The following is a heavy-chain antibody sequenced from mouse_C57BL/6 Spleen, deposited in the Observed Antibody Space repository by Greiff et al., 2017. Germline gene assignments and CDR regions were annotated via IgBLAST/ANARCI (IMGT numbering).Heavy chain of an antibody. J-gene: IGHJ2*01. CDR3: ARGGDITTVVATD. CDR1: GYAFSSSW. V-gene: IGHV1-82*01. Sequence: QVQLQQSGPELVKPGASVKISCKASGYAFSSSWMNWVKQRPGKGLEWIGRIYPGDGDTNYNGKFKGKATLTADKSSSTAYMQLSSLTSEDSAVYYCARGGDITTVVATDGGKGTTLTV. D-gene: IGHD1-1*01. CDR2: IYPGDGDT.